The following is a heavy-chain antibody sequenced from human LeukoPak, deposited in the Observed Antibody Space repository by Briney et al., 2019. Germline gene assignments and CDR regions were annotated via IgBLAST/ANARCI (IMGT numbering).Heavy chain of an antibody. CDR2: IYSGGST. CDR1: GFTVSRNY. Sequence: GGSLRLSCAVSGFTVSRNYMSWVRQAPGKGLEWVSVIYSGGSTDYADSVKGRFTISRDNSKNTLYLQMNSLRAEDTAVYYCAREGGLVQGYYYYMDVWGKGTTVTVSS. V-gene: IGHV3-53*05. D-gene: IGHD1-1*01. CDR3: AREGGLVQGYYYYMDV. J-gene: IGHJ6*03.